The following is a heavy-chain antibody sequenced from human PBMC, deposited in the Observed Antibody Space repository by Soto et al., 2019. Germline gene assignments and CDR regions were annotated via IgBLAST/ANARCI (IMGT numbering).Heavy chain of an antibody. CDR2: IYYTGNI. D-gene: IGHD2-2*01. V-gene: IGHV4-39*01. J-gene: IGHJ5*02. CDR1: GGSISNSLNY. Sequence: QLQLQESSPGLVKPSETLSLTCSVSGGSISNSLNYWGWIRQPPGKGLEWIGTIYYTGNIYYNPSLKSRVTIAIDTSRNQFSLRLSSVTAADTAVYYCVRQGRCSISSCYDVGSPYNYFNPWGQGTLVTVST. CDR3: VRQGRCSISSCYDVGSPYNYFNP.